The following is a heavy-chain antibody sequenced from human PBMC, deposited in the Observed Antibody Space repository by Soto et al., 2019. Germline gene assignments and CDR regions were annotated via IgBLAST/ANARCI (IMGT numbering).Heavy chain of an antibody. CDR2: ISGSGGST. CDR3: AKENYYGDYSLVNYSEFDY. V-gene: IGHV3-23*01. J-gene: IGHJ4*02. D-gene: IGHD4-17*01. Sequence: GGSLRLSCAASGFTFSSYAMSWVRQAPGKGLEWVSAISGSGGSTYYADSVKGRFTISRDNSKNTLYLQMNSLRAEDTAVYYCAKENYYGDYSLVNYSEFDYWGQGTLVTVSS. CDR1: GFTFSSYA.